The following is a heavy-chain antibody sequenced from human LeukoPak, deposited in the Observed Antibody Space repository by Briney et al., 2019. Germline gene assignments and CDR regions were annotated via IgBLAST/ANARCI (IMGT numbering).Heavy chain of an antibody. CDR3: ARLSKIAVARRGYYYMDV. D-gene: IGHD6-19*01. CDR1: GYSISSGYY. V-gene: IGHV4-38-2*01. CDR2: ISHGGSA. J-gene: IGHJ6*03. Sequence: SETLSLTCAVSGYSISSGYYWGWIRQSPGKGLEWIGSISHGGSAYYTPSLRSRVTMSVDTSKNQFFLKLSSVTAADTAVYYCARLSKIAVARRGYYYMDVWGKGTTVTVSS.